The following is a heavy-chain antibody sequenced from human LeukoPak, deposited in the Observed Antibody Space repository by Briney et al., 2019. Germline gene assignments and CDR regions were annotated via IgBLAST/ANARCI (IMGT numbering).Heavy chain of an antibody. J-gene: IGHJ4*02. CDR1: GFTFSSYA. CDR2: ISYDGSNK. CDR3: ARDLGGDYDY. V-gene: IGHV3-30-3*01. Sequence: SLRLSCAASGFTFSSYAMHWVRQAPGKGLEWVAVISYDGSNKYYADSVKGRFTISRDNSKNTLYLQKNSLRAEDTAVYYCARDLGGDYDYWGQGTLVTVSS. D-gene: IGHD2-21*02.